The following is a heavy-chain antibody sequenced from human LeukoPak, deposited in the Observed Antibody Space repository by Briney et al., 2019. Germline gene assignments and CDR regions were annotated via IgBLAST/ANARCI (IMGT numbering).Heavy chain of an antibody. Sequence: GGSLRLSCAASGFTFSSYAMSWVRQAPGKGLEWVSAISGSGGSTYYADSVKGRFTISRDNSKNTLYLQMNSLRAEDTAVYYCGRAHGRGYYYYGTDVWGQGTTVTVSS. CDR2: ISGSGGST. V-gene: IGHV3-23*01. D-gene: IGHD1-26*01. CDR3: GRAHGRGYYYYGTDV. CDR1: GFTFSSYA. J-gene: IGHJ6*02.